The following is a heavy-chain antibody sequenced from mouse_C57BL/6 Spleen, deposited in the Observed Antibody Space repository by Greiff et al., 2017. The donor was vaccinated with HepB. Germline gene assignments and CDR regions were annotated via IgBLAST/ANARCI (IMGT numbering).Heavy chain of an antibody. V-gene: IGHV1-82*01. CDR1: GYAFSSSW. CDR2: IYPGDGDT. Sequence: VQLQQSGPELVKPGASVKISCKASGYAFSSSWMNWVKQRPGKGLEWIGRIYPGDGDTNYNGKFKGKATLTADKSSSTAYMQLSSLTSEDSAVYFCARRDGYHYYFDDWGQGTTLTVSS. D-gene: IGHD2-3*01. J-gene: IGHJ2*01. CDR3: ARRDGYHYYFDD.